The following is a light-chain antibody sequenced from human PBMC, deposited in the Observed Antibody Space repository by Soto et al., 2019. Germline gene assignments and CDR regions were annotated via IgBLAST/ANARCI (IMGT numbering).Light chain of an antibody. Sequence: DIVMTQSPDSLAVSLGERATINYKSSQNILYSSNNKNYLAWYQQKPGQPPKLLIYWASTRESGVPDRFSGSGSGTDFTLTISSLQAEDVAVYYCQQYYSTLTFGGGTKVEIK. CDR3: QQYYSTLT. J-gene: IGKJ4*01. CDR1: QNILYSSNNKNY. CDR2: WAS. V-gene: IGKV4-1*01.